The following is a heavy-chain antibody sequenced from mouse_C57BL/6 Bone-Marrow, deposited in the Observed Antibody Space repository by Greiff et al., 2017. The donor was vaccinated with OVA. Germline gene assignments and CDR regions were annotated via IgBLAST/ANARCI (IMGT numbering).Heavy chain of an antibody. D-gene: IGHD1-1*01. J-gene: IGHJ2*01. V-gene: IGHV5-9*01. CDR1: GFTFSSYT. Sequence: DVKLVESGGGLVKPGGSLKLSCAASGFTFSSYTMSWVRQTPEKRLEWVATISGGGGNTYYPDSVKGRFTISRDNANNTLYLQMSSLRSEDTALYYCAGHEAPYYYGSSYGYWGQGTTLTVSS. CDR2: ISGGGGNT. CDR3: AGHEAPYYYGSSYGY.